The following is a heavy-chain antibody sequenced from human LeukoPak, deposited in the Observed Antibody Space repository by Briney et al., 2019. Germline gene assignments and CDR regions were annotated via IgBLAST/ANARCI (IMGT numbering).Heavy chain of an antibody. CDR1: GYTFTNYD. CDR2: MNPNSGNT. V-gene: IGHV1-8*01. CDR3: ASDTSHTGGYYYREDAFDV. D-gene: IGHD3-22*01. J-gene: IGHJ3*01. Sequence: ASVKVSCKASGYTFTNYDINWVRQATGQGLEWMGWMNPNSGNTGYAQKFQGGVTMTRNTSISTAYMELNSLTSEDTAVYYCASDTSHTGGYYYREDAFDVWGQGTMVTVSS.